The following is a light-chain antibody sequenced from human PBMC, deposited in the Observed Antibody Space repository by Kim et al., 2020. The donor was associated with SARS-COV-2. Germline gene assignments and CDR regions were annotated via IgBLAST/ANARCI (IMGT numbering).Light chain of an antibody. CDR3: QQYNNWPFT. CDR2: GVS. V-gene: IGKV3D-15*01. J-gene: IGKJ2*01. Sequence: VSPGERATLSCRASLSVSSNVAWYQQKPGQAPRLLINGVSTRATGISARFSGSGSGTEFTLTISSLQSEDFAVYYCQQYNNWPFTFGQGTKVDIK. CDR1: LSVSSN.